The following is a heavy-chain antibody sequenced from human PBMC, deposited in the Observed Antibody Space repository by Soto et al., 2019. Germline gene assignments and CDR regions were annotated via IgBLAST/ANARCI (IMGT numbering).Heavy chain of an antibody. CDR2: ISPSATSI. J-gene: IGHJ6*02. D-gene: IGHD3-3*01. CDR3: ARERPSSDIWSGSSYGMDV. Sequence: EVQLVESGGGLVQLGGSLRLSCAASGFTFSGYEMNWVRQTPGKGLEWVSYISPSATSIYYADSVKGRFTISRDNAKNSLYLQMDGLRAEDTAMYYCARERPSSDIWSGSSYGMDVWGQGETVTVSS. V-gene: IGHV3-48*03. CDR1: GFTFSGYE.